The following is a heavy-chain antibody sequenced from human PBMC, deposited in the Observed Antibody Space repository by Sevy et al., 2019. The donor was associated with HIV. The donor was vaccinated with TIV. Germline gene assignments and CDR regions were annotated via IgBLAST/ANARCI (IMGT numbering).Heavy chain of an antibody. CDR1: GGSISSGGYY. V-gene: IGHV4-31*03. J-gene: IGHJ6*02. Sequence: SETLSLTCTVSGGSISSGGYYWSWIRQHPGKGLEWIGYIYYSGSTYYNPSLKSRVTISVDTSKNQFSLKLSSVTAADTAGYYCARSSTSYSGSYYRSFHYYYGMDVWGQGTTVTVSS. CDR3: ARSSTSYSGSYYRSFHYYYGMDV. CDR2: IYYSGST. D-gene: IGHD1-26*01.